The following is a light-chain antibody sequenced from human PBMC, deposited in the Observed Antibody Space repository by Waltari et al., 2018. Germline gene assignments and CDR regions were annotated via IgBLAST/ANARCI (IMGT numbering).Light chain of an antibody. Sequence: DIVFKQSPGPLSSSPGERSTLSCRTSQSVSRALAWYPQDPGQTPRLLSYGIFNRATGIPDRFSDRGSGTDFSLTISRLEREDLAVFYCQHYVMLPVTFGQGPGWKSN. J-gene: IGKJ1*01. CDR3: QHYVMLPVT. CDR1: QSVSRA. CDR2: GIF. V-gene: IGKV3-20*01.